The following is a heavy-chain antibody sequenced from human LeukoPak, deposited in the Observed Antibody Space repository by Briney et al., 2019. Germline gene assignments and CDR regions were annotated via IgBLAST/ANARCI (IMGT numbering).Heavy chain of an antibody. CDR3: AKPRYSGSYYFDY. D-gene: IGHD1-26*01. V-gene: IGHV3-30*02. J-gene: IGHJ4*02. CDR1: GFTFSSYG. CDR2: IRYDGSNK. Sequence: LRLSCAASGFTFSSYGMHWVRQAPGKGLEWVAFIRYDGSNKYYADSVKGRFTISRGNSKNTMYLQMNSLRAEDTAVYYCAKPRYSGSYYFDYWGQGTLVTVSS.